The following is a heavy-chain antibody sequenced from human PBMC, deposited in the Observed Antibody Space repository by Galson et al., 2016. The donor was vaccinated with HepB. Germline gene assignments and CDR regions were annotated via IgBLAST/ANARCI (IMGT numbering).Heavy chain of an antibody. Sequence: SLRLSCAASGFTFSDYYMTWIRQAPGKGLEWVSYISGTTNYINYADSVKGRFTISRDNARNSLYLQMNSLRAEDTALYYCARDGGRGQHALGVWGRGTRVTVSS. D-gene: IGHD3-16*01. V-gene: IGHV3-11*06. CDR3: ARDGGRGQHALGV. CDR2: ISGTTNYI. CDR1: GFTFSDYY. J-gene: IGHJ4*02.